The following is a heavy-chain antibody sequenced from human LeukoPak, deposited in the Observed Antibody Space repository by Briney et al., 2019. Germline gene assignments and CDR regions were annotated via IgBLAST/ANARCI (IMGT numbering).Heavy chain of an antibody. Sequence: GGSLRLSCAASGFTLSDYPMTWXRQAPGKGLQWVSLFDRGSLDTYYADSVRGRFTVSRDNDKNTLYLQMNSLRAEDTAVYYCARRGYESSGPKYYFDHWGQGILVTVSS. CDR2: FDRGSLDT. D-gene: IGHD3-22*01. V-gene: IGHV3-23*01. CDR3: ARRGYESSGPKYYFDH. CDR1: GFTLSDYP. J-gene: IGHJ4*02.